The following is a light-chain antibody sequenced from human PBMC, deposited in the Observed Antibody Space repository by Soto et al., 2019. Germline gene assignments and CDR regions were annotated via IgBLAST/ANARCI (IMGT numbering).Light chain of an antibody. J-gene: IGKJ1*01. Sequence: EIVMTQSPATLSVSPGQRSTLAFSSSQSVSNRYLAWYQQKPGQAPRLLIYGASSRATGVPDRISGSGSGTDFALTINRLEAEDFAVYYCQQYASSPWTFGQGTKVDI. CDR2: GAS. CDR3: QQYASSPWT. V-gene: IGKV3-20*01. CDR1: QSVSNRY.